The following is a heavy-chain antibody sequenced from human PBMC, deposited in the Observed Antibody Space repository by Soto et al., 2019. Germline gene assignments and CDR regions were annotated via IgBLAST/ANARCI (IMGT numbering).Heavy chain of an antibody. CDR3: AKATATGGGAFDI. J-gene: IGHJ3*02. V-gene: IGHV3-21*04. CDR2: ISSGSSDT. Sequence: GGSLRLSCEASGFTFSRVSMNWVRQVPGKGLEWVASISSGSSDTWYADSVKGRFIISRDNAQNTVYLQMNSLTAGDTAVYYCAKATATGGGAFDICGQGTMVTVSS. D-gene: IGHD2-8*02. CDR1: GFTFSRVS.